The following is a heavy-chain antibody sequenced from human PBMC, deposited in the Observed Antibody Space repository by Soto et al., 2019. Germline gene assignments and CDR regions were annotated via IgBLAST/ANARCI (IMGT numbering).Heavy chain of an antibody. J-gene: IGHJ6*02. D-gene: IGHD3-10*01. CDR3: AKGYGSGTYYANYYGMDV. CDR1: GFTFSSYA. Sequence: PGGSLRLSCAASGFTFSSYAMSWVRQAPGKGLEWVSGTSGSGDSTYYADSVKGRFTISRDNSKNTLYLQMSSLRAEDTAVYYCAKGYGSGTYYANYYGMDVWGQGTTVTVSS. V-gene: IGHV3-23*01. CDR2: TSGSGDST.